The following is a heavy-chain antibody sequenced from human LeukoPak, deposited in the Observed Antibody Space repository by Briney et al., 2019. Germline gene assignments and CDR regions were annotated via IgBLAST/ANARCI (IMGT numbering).Heavy chain of an antibody. CDR3: ARASYSGSYGPFDY. D-gene: IGHD1-26*01. J-gene: IGHJ4*02. Sequence: PSETLSLTCTVSGAPITRYYWSWIRQPPGKGLEWIGYIYHSGSTYYNPSLKSRVTISVDTSKNQFSLKLSSVTAADTAVYYCARASYSGSYGPFDYWGQGTLVTVSS. CDR1: GAPITRYY. V-gene: IGHV4-59*12. CDR2: IYHSGST.